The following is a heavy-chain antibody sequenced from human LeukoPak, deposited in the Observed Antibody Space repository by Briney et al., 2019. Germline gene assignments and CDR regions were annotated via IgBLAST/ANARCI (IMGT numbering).Heavy chain of an antibody. V-gene: IGHV4-4*02. CDR2: IYHSGST. J-gene: IGHJ4*02. CDR3: ARDRGPYYDSSGYPG. CDR1: GGSISSSNW. Sequence: SGTLSLTCAVSGGSISSSNWWSWVRQPPGKGLEWIGEIYHSGSTNYNPSLKSRVTISVDKSKNQFSLKLSSVTAADTAVYYCARDRGPYYDSSGYPGWGQGTLVTVSS. D-gene: IGHD3-22*01.